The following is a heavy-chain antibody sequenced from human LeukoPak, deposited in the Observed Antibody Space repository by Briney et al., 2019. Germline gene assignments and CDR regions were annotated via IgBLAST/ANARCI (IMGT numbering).Heavy chain of an antibody. V-gene: IGHV3-23*01. D-gene: IGHD3-10*01. CDR3: AKGTRITMVRGYFDY. J-gene: IGHJ4*02. CDR1: GFXFSSYA. CDR2: ISGSGGST. Sequence: PGGSLRLSCGASGFXFSSYAMSWVRQAPGKGLEWVSAISGSGGSTYYADSVKGRFTISRDNSKNTLYLQMNSLRAEDTAVYYCAKGTRITMVRGYFDYWGQGTLVTVSS.